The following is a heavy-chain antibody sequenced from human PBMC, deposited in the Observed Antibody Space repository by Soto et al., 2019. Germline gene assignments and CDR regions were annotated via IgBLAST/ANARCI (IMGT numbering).Heavy chain of an antibody. V-gene: IGHV4-59*01. D-gene: IGHD3-22*01. J-gene: IGHJ3*02. Sequence: ASETLSLTSTVSGGSISSYYCSWIRQPPGKGLEWIGYIYYSGSTNYNPSLKSRVTISVDTSKNQFSLKLSSVTAADTAVYYCARDGGGEGNTYYYDSSGPDAFDIWGQGTMVTVSS. CDR3: ARDGGGEGNTYYYDSSGPDAFDI. CDR1: GGSISSYY. CDR2: IYYSGST.